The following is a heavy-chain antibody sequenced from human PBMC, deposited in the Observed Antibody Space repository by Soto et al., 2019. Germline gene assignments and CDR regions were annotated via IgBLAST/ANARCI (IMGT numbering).Heavy chain of an antibody. V-gene: IGHV4-39*01. CDR2: IYYSGST. J-gene: IGHJ4*02. Sequence: SETLSLTCTVSVGSISSSSYYWGWIRQPPGKGLEWIGSIYYSGSTYYNPSLKSRVTISVDTSKNQFSLKLSSVTAADTAVYYCARHYNYYDSSGYYPDDYWGQGTLVTVSS. CDR1: VGSISSSSYY. CDR3: ARHYNYYDSSGYYPDDY. D-gene: IGHD3-22*01.